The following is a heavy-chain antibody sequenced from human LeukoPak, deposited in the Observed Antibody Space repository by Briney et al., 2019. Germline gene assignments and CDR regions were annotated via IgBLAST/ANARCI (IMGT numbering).Heavy chain of an antibody. J-gene: IGHJ4*02. CDR1: GYTFTDYY. CDR3: ARTSIAARRADFDY. CDR2: INSNSGGT. V-gene: IGHV1-2*02. Sequence: ASVRVSCKTSGYTFTDYYIHWMRQAPGQGLEWMGWINSNSGGTSYALKFQGRVTLTRDTPTRTAFMELNRLTSDDTAVYYCARTSIAARRADFDYWGQGTVVTVSS. D-gene: IGHD6-6*01.